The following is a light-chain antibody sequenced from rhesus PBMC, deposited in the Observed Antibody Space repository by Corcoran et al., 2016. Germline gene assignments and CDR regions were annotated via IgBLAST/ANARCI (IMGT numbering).Light chain of an antibody. CDR2: YAS. Sequence: DIQMTQSPSSLSASVGDTVTITCRASQGIGNFLAWYQQKPGKAPKPLIFYASNLEGGVPTRFRGSGSGSDFPLPITSLQPEYFAIYYCQQHNNFPRTFGQGTKVEIQ. J-gene: IGKJ1*01. V-gene: IGKV1S14*01. CDR1: QGIGNF. CDR3: QQHNNFPRT.